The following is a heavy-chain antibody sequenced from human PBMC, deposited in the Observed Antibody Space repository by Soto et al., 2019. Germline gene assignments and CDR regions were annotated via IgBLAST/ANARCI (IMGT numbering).Heavy chain of an antibody. D-gene: IGHD3-9*01. Sequence: GGSLRLSCSASGFTFSSYAMHWVRQAPGKGLEYVSAISSNGGSTYYADSVKGRFTISRDNSKNTLYLQMSSLRAEDTAAYYCVKTTYYDILTGYHDAFDIWGQGTMVTVSS. V-gene: IGHV3-64D*06. J-gene: IGHJ3*02. CDR1: GFTFSSYA. CDR2: ISSNGGST. CDR3: VKTTYYDILTGYHDAFDI.